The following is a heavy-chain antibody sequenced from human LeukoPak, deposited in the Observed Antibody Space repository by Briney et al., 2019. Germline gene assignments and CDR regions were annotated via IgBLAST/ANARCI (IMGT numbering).Heavy chain of an antibody. J-gene: IGHJ4*02. Sequence: PGGSLRLSCAASGFTFSSYAMSWVRQAPGKGPEWVSAISGSGGSTYYADSVKGRFTISRDNSKNTLYLQMNSLRAEDTAVYYCAKGSCSGSSCYSLSLIYWGQGTLVTVSS. D-gene: IGHD2-15*01. CDR2: ISGSGGST. CDR3: AKGSCSGSSCYSLSLIY. V-gene: IGHV3-23*01. CDR1: GFTFSSYA.